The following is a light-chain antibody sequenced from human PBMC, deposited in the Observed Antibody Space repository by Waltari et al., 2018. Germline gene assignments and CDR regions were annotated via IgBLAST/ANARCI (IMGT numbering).Light chain of an antibody. Sequence: QSVLTQPPSASGTPGQRVTISCSGSSPDIGSTYVYWYQQLPGTAPKLLIYRSNQRPSGVPDRFSGSRSGTSASLAISGLRSEDEADYHCEAWDDSLSGPVFGGGTKLTVL. CDR2: RSN. CDR1: SPDIGSTY. CDR3: EAWDDSLSGPV. V-gene: IGLV1-47*01. J-gene: IGLJ3*02.